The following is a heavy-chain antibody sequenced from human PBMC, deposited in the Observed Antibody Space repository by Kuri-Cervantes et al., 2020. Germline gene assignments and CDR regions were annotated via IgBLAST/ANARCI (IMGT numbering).Heavy chain of an antibody. D-gene: IGHD2-2*01. Sequence: ASVKVSCKASGYTFTGYYMHWVRQAPGQGLEWMGWINPNSGGTNYAQKFQGWVTMTRETSISTAYMELSRLRSDDTAVYYCARDLGYCSSTSCWWFDPWGQGTLVTVSS. CDR1: GYTFTGYY. V-gene: IGHV1-2*04. CDR2: INPNSGGT. CDR3: ARDLGYCSSTSCWWFDP. J-gene: IGHJ5*02.